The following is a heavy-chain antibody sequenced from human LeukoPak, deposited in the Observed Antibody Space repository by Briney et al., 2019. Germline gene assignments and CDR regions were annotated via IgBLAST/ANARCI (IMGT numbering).Heavy chain of an antibody. J-gene: IGHJ4*01. CDR3: TTAKWLLKY. V-gene: IGHV3-15*01. CDR2: IKTKTDGATI. D-gene: IGHD6-19*01. CDR1: GFTLINAW. Sequence: GGSLRLSCAASGFTLINAWMSWVRQVPGKGLEWVGCIKTKTDGATIDYAAPVKGRFTISRDDSKNTVFLQMNSLKTEDTAVYYCTTAKWLLKYWGHGTLVTVSS.